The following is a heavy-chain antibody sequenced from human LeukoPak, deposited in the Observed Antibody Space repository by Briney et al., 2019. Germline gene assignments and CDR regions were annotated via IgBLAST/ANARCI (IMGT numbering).Heavy chain of an antibody. V-gene: IGHV1-69*04. J-gene: IGHJ6*02. CDR2: IIPILGIA. D-gene: IGHD3-22*01. CDR1: GGTFSSYA. Sequence: SVKVSCKASGGTFSSYAISWVRQAPGQGLEWMGRIIPILGIANYAQKFQGRVTITADKSTSTAYMELSSLRSEDTAVYYCARAYDSGGYYDQTYGMDVWGQGTTVTVSS. CDR3: ARAYDSGGYYDQTYGMDV.